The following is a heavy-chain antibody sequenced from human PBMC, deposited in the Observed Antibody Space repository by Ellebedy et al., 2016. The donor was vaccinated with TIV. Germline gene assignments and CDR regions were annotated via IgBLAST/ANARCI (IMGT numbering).Heavy chain of an antibody. Sequence: AASVKVSCKASGGTFSNYAITWVRQAPGQGLEWMGGIVPIFGTANYAPKFQGRVTITADESTSTAYMKLSSLRSEDTAVYYCARGGYSYGYGGNWFDPWGQGTLVTVSS. CDR2: IVPIFGTA. V-gene: IGHV1-69*13. CDR3: ARGGYSYGYGGNWFDP. D-gene: IGHD5-18*01. CDR1: GGTFSNYA. J-gene: IGHJ5*02.